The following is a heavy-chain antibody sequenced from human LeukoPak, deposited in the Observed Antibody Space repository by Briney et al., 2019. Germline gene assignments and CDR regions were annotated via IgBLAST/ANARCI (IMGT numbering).Heavy chain of an antibody. V-gene: IGHV4-31*03. Sequence: SETLSLTCTVSGGSISSGGYYWSWIRQHPGKVLEWIGYIYYSGSTYYNPSLKSRVTISVDTSKNQFSLKLSSVTAADTAVYYCARGYTGLRRDAFDIWGQGTMVTVSS. J-gene: IGHJ3*02. D-gene: IGHD4-17*01. CDR3: ARGYTGLRRDAFDI. CDR2: IYYSGST. CDR1: GGSISSGGYY.